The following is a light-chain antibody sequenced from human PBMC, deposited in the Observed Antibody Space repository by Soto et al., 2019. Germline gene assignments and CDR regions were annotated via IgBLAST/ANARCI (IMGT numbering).Light chain of an antibody. J-gene: IGKJ1*01. CDR1: QSLLHSNGYNY. Sequence: DIVMTQSPLSLPVTPGEPASISCRSSQSLLHSNGYNYLDWYLQKPGQSPQLLIYLGSNRASEVPDRFSGSGSGTDFTLKISRVEADDVGVYYCMQALQVWTFGQGTKVEIK. CDR2: LGS. CDR3: MQALQVWT. V-gene: IGKV2-28*01.